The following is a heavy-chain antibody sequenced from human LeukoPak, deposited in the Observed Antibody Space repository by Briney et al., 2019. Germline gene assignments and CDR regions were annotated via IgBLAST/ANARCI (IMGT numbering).Heavy chain of an antibody. CDR3: AKRPLAGTGEEWFDP. V-gene: IGHV1-2*06. D-gene: IGHD6-19*01. CDR1: GYTFTGYY. J-gene: IGHJ5*02. Sequence: ASVKVSCKASGYTFTGYYMHWVRQAPGQGLEWMGRINPNGGGTNYAQKFQGRVTMTRDTSISTAYMELSRLRSDDTAVYYCAKRPLAGTGEEWFDPRGQGTLVTVSS. CDR2: INPNGGGT.